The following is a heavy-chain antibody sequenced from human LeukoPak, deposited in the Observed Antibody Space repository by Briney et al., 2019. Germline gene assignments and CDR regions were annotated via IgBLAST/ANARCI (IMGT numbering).Heavy chain of an antibody. J-gene: IGHJ3*02. Sequence: GGSLRLSCAASGFTFSSYSMNWVRQAPGKGLEWVSSISSSSSYIYYADSVKGRFTISRDNAKNSLYLQMNSLRAEDTAVYYCARGAYSSHTFDIWGQGTMVTVSS. CDR2: ISSSSSYI. CDR1: GFTFSSYS. CDR3: ARGAYSSHTFDI. V-gene: IGHV3-21*01. D-gene: IGHD3-16*01.